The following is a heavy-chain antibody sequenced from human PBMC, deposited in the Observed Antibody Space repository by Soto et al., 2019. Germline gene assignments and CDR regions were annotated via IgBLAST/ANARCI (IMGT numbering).Heavy chain of an antibody. CDR3: AKSYGSRNSNVFDI. Sequence: PGGSLRLSCAGSGFNFADYGMSWVRQPPGRGLEWVSGIIWNGGGTDYADSVQGRFTISRDNAKNSLYLQMNNLRAEDTAFYYCAKSYGSRNSNVFDIWGQGTMVTVSS. D-gene: IGHD3-10*01. CDR1: GFNFADYG. V-gene: IGHV3-20*04. J-gene: IGHJ3*02. CDR2: IIWNGGGT.